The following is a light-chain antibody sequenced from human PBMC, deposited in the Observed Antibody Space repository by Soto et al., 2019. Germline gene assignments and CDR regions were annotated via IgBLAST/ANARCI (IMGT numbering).Light chain of an antibody. V-gene: IGKV3-20*01. CDR2: GAS. Sequence: IILTQSPGTLSLSPGERATLSCRASQTISGTSLAWYQQRPGQSHRLLIYGASSRATGIPDRFVGSGSGRDFTLTSSRLEPDDLAVYYCQQYENSPRAFGQGTKVEIK. J-gene: IGKJ1*01. CDR3: QQYENSPRA. CDR1: QTISGTS.